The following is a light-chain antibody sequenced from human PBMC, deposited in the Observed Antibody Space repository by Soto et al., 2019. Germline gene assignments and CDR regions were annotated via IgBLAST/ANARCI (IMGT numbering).Light chain of an antibody. J-gene: IGLJ2*01. V-gene: IGLV2-8*01. CDR2: EVT. CDR3: SIYAGGNSVI. CDR1: SSDVGSYFY. Sequence: QSALTQPPSASGSTGKSVTISCAGTSSDVGSYFYVSWYQQHPGKAPKLMIYEVTKRSSGVPDRFSGSKSGNTASLTVSGLQVEDEADYFCSIYAGGNSVIFGGGTKLTVL.